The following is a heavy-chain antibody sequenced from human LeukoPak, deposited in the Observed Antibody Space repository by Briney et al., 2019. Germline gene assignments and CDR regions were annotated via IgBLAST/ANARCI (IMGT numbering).Heavy chain of an antibody. CDR3: ARGSIVGWFDP. D-gene: IGHD1-26*01. CDR1: GASLSGFF. Sequence: SETLSLTCAVDGASLSGFFWNWIRQSPGKGLEWIGEMNQGGGARFNPSLESRVIIAVDTSKNQFTLKVNSVTDVDTAVYYCARGSIVGWFDPWGQGTLVTVSS. J-gene: IGHJ5*02. V-gene: IGHV4-34*01. CDR2: MNQGGGA.